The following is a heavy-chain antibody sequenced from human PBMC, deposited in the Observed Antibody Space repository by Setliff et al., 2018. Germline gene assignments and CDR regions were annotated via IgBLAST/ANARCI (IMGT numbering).Heavy chain of an antibody. J-gene: IGHJ3*02. CDR3: ARDRYYNSWSGTSITAPHDAFDI. CDR1: GYTFIGYY. D-gene: IGHD3-3*01. CDR2: INPNSGGT. Sequence: GASVKVSCKASGYTFIGYYMYWVRQAPGQGLERMGRINPNSGGTEYAQKFQGRVTMTRDTSISTVYMELSSLRSDDTAVYYCARDRYYNSWSGTSITAPHDAFDIWGQGTMVTVSS. V-gene: IGHV1-2*06.